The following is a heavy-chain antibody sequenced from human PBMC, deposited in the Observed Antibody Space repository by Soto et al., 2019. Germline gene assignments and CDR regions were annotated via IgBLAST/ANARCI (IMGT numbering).Heavy chain of an antibody. CDR3: AARTEDIVVVVAANGGWFDP. J-gene: IGHJ5*02. D-gene: IGHD2-15*01. V-gene: IGHV4-39*01. CDR1: GGSISSSSYY. Sequence: PSATLSLTCTVSGGSISSSSYYWGWIRQPPGKGLEWIGSIYYSGSTYYNPSLKSRVTISVDTSKNQFSLKLSSVTAADTAVYYCAARTEDIVVVVAANGGWFDPWGQGTLVTVSS. CDR2: IYYSGST.